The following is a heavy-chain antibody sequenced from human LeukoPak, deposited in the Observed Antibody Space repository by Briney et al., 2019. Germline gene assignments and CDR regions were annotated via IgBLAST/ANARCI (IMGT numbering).Heavy chain of an antibody. CDR1: GYTFTSYY. V-gene: IGHV1-46*01. CDR3: ARARPHYYGSEYYFDY. Sequence: ASVKVSCKASGYTFTSYYMHWVRQAPGQGLDWMGIINPSGGSTSYAQKFQGRVTMTRDTSTSTVYMELSSLRSEDTAVYYCARARPHYYGSEYYFDYWGQGTLVTVSS. CDR2: INPSGGST. D-gene: IGHD3-10*01. J-gene: IGHJ4*02.